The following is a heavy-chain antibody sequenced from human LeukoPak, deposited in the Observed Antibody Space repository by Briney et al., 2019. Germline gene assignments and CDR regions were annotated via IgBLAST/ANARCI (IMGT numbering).Heavy chain of an antibody. CDR3: ARAAERDYGDPDAFDI. CDR1: GGSFSSGSYY. Sequence: SETLSLTCTVSGGSFSSGSYYWSWVRQPPGRGLEWIGYIYYSGSTNYNPSLKSRVTITLNTSKNQFSLTLSSVTAADTAVYYCARAAERDYGDPDAFDIWGQGTMVTVSS. CDR2: IYYSGST. V-gene: IGHV4-61*01. D-gene: IGHD4-17*01. J-gene: IGHJ3*02.